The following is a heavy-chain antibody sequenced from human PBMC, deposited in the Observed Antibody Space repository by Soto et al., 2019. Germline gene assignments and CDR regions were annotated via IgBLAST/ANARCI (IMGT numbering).Heavy chain of an antibody. CDR1: GFTFSSYG. Sequence: PGGSLRLSCAASGFTFSSYGMHWVRQAPGKGLEWVAVIWYDGSNKYYADSVKGRFTISRDNSKNTLYLQMNSLRAEDTAVYYCARDPTRGGIAAAAKTSFDIWGQGTMVTVSS. J-gene: IGHJ3*02. D-gene: IGHD6-13*01. V-gene: IGHV3-33*01. CDR2: IWYDGSNK. CDR3: ARDPTRGGIAAAAKTSFDI.